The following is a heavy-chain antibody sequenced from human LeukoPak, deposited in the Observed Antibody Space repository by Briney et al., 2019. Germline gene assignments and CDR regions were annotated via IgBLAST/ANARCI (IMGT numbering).Heavy chain of an antibody. Sequence: SETLSLTCTVSGGSVSNNNYYWGWIRQPPGKGLEWIVSLSYSGSTYYNPSLKSRVTISVDTSKNQFSLKVSSVTAADTAVYYCARVLAAAAHFDYWGQETLVTVSS. V-gene: IGHV4-39*01. CDR3: ARVLAAAAHFDY. CDR2: LSYSGST. J-gene: IGHJ4*02. D-gene: IGHD6-13*01. CDR1: GGSVSNNNYY.